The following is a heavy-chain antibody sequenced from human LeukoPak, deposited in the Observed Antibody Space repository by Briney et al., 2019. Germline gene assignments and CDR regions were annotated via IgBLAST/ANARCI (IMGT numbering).Heavy chain of an antibody. Sequence: SETLSLTCSVSGGSISSSTYYWGWIRQSPGKGLEWIGSINYSGTTYYNPSLKSLVTMSVDMYKNQFSLKLTSVTAAETPVYYCALRVDAKFHRNYWGQGTLVTVSS. J-gene: IGHJ4*02. CDR1: GGSISSSTYY. D-gene: IGHD2-8*01. CDR3: ALRVDAKFHRNY. CDR2: INYSGTT. V-gene: IGHV4-39*01.